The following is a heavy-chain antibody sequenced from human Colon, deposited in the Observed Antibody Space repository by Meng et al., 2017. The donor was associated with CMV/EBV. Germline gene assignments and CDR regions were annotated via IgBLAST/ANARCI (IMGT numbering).Heavy chain of an antibody. Sequence: VRSGGELKLSEASVKVCAKAAGSSCTGYWIRWGRQPARQGVEWMGRMDPTTARTDPAQKFQVTVTITRATSISTAYLDFGRVTYAATDVYRRAYYSPYVGGSHHWGQGTLVTVSS. CDR1: GSSCTGYW. CDR2: MDPTTART. V-gene: IGHV1-2*02. D-gene: IGHD3-16*01. J-gene: IGHJ1*01. CDR3: AYYSPYVGGSHH.